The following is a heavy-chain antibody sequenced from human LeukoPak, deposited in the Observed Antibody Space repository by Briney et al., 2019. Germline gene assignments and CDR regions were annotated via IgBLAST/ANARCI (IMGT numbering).Heavy chain of an antibody. CDR3: AKSTRDLNYYDSSGYAEYFQH. V-gene: IGHV3-23*01. CDR1: GFTFSNAW. Sequence: GGSLRLSCAASGFTFSNAWMSWVRQAPGKGLEWVSAISGSGGSTYYADSVKGRFTISRDNSKNTLYLQMNSLRAEDTAVYYCAKSTRDLNYYDSSGYAEYFQHWGQGTLVTVSS. D-gene: IGHD3-22*01. CDR2: ISGSGGST. J-gene: IGHJ1*01.